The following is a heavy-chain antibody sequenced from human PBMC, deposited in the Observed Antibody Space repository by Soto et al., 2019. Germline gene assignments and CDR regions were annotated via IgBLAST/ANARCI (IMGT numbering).Heavy chain of an antibody. CDR2: IHHSGRT. J-gene: IGHJ6*02. CDR1: GDSISSDKW. V-gene: IGHV4-4*02. Sequence: PSETLSLTCAVSGDSISSDKWWSWVRQPPGKGLEWIGEIHHSGRTNYNPSLKSRVTILVEKSKNQVSLELSSMTAADTAVYYCARGVTVGLWQGPLGMDVWGQGTTVTVSS. CDR3: ARGVTVGLWQGPLGMDV. D-gene: IGHD3-10*01.